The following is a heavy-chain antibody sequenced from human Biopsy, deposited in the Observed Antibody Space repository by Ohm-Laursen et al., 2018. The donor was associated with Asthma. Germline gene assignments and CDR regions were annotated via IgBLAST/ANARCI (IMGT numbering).Heavy chain of an antibody. CDR3: ARGLDYSGRSGFDY. V-gene: IGHV3-33*05. J-gene: IGHJ4*02. Sequence: SLRLSCAASGFTFSSYGMDWVRQAPGKGLEWVALMSYDGSIKDYADSVKGRFTISRNNSMNTLYLHMNSLRVEDTAVYYCARGLDYSGRSGFDYWGQGTLVTVSS. D-gene: IGHD3-10*01. CDR2: MSYDGSIK. CDR1: GFTFSSYG.